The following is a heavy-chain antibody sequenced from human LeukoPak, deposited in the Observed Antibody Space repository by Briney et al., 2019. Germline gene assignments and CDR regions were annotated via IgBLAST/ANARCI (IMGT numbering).Heavy chain of an antibody. Sequence: SVKVSCKASGGTFSSYAISWVRQAPGQGLEWMGGIIPIFGTANYAQKFQGRVTITTDESTSTAYMELSSLRSEDTAVYYCARARGNYDILTGSFDYWGQGTLVTVSS. V-gene: IGHV1-69*05. CDR3: ARARGNYDILTGSFDY. CDR2: IIPIFGTA. CDR1: GGTFSSYA. J-gene: IGHJ4*02. D-gene: IGHD3-9*01.